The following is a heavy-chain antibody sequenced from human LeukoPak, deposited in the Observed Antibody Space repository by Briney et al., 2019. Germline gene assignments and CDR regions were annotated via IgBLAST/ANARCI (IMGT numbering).Heavy chain of an antibody. CDR1: GYTFTGYY. CDR3: VRVGSYYDSSGYYGDY. CDR2: INPNSGGT. Sequence: ASVKVSCKASGYTFTGYYMHWVRQAPGQGLEWMGWINPNSGGTNYAQKFQGRVTMTRDTSISTAYMELSRLRSDDTAVYYCVRVGSYYDSSGYYGDYWGQGTLVTVSS. J-gene: IGHJ4*02. V-gene: IGHV1-2*02. D-gene: IGHD3-22*01.